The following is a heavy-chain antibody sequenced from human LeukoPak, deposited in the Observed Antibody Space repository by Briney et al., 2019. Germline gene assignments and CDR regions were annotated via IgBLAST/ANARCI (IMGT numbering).Heavy chain of an antibody. CDR1: GYTFTSYG. V-gene: IGHV1-18*01. J-gene: IGHJ4*02. D-gene: IGHD5-12*01. Sequence: GASVKVSCKASGYTFTSYGISWVRQAPGQGLEWMGWISAYNGNTNYAQKPQGRVTMTTDTSTSTAYMDLRSLRSDDTAVYYCARVRNSGFRYVDSWGQGTLVTVSS. CDR2: ISAYNGNT. CDR3: ARVRNSGFRYVDS.